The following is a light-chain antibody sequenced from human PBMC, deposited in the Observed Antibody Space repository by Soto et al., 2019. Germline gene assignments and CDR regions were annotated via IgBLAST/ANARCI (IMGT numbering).Light chain of an antibody. CDR1: QSISSW. CDR2: DAS. CDR3: QKYNSYSGK. V-gene: IGKV1-5*01. Sequence: DIQMTQSPSTLSASVGDIVTITCRASQSISSWLAWYQQKPGKAPKLLIYDASSLESGVPSRFSGSGSGTVFTLTISSLQPDDFATYYCQKYNSYSGKFGQGTKVDIK. J-gene: IGKJ1*01.